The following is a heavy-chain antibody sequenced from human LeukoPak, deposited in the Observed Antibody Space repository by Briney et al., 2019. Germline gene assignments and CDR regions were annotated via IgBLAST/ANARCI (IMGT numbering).Heavy chain of an antibody. D-gene: IGHD2-15*01. J-gene: IGHJ3*02. CDR2: IIPILGIA. Sequence: AASVKVSCKASGGTSSSYAISWVRQAPGQGLEWMGRIIPILGIANYAQKFQGRVTITADKSTSTAYMELRSLRSDDTAVYYCARGGKIFPDAFDIWGQGTMVTVSS. V-gene: IGHV1-69*04. CDR3: ARGGKIFPDAFDI. CDR1: GGTSSSYA.